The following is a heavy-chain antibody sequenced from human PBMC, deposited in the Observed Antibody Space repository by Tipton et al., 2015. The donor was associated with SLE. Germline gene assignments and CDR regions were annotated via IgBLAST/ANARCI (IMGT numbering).Heavy chain of an antibody. CDR1: GYSFTTYW. CDR2: IYPRDSDT. CDR3: ARSKDDSSGYYLNAFDI. J-gene: IGHJ3*02. Sequence: QSGAEVKKPGESLKISCKGSGYSFTTYWIGWVRQMPGKGLEWMGIIYPRDSDTRYSPSFQGQVTISADKSISTAYLQWSSLKASDTAMYYCARSKDDSSGYYLNAFDIWGQGTMVTVSS. V-gene: IGHV5-51*01. D-gene: IGHD3-22*01.